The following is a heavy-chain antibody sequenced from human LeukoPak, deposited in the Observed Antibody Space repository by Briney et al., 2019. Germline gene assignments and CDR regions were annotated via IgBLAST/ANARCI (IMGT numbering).Heavy chain of an antibody. Sequence: ASVKVSCKASGYTFTSYAMNWVRQAPGQGLEWMGWISAYNGNTNYAQKLQGRVTMTTDTSTSTAYMELRSLRSDDTAVYYCARTVRGFGYFDYWGQGTLVTVSS. D-gene: IGHD3-16*01. CDR2: ISAYNGNT. V-gene: IGHV1-18*01. CDR3: ARTVRGFGYFDY. CDR1: GYTFTSYA. J-gene: IGHJ4*02.